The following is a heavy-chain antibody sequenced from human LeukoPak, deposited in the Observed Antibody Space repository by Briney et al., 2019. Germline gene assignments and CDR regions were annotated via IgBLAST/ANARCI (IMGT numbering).Heavy chain of an antibody. J-gene: IGHJ4*02. CDR2: IWYDGSNK. CDR1: GFTFSSYG. CDR3: ARGSYYDSSGYYF. V-gene: IGHV3-33*01. D-gene: IGHD3-22*01. Sequence: GGSLRLSCAASGFTFSSYGMHWVRQAPGKGLKWVAVIWYDGSNKYYADSVKGRFTISRDNSKNTLYLQMNSLRAEDTAVYYCARGSYYDSSGYYFWGQGTLVTVS.